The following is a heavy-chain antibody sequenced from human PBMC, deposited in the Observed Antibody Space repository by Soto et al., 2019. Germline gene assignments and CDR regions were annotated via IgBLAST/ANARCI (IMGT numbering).Heavy chain of an antibody. J-gene: IGHJ6*03. V-gene: IGHV3-66*01. CDR2: IYSGGST. D-gene: IGHD2-2*01. CDR1: EFTVSNKY. CDR3: ARSAPGCSSPSCSYYMDV. Sequence: PGGSLRLSCAASEFTVSNKYMSWVRQAPGKGLEWVSVIYSGGSTYYADSVKGRFTISRDNSKNTLYLQMNSLRAEDTAVYYCARSAPGCSSPSCSYYMDVWGKGTTVTVSS.